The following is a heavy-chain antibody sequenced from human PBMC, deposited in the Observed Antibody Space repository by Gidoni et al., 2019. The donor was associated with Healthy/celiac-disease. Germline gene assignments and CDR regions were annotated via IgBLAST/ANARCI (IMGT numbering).Heavy chain of an antibody. CDR1: GGSISSSSYY. CDR2: IYYSGST. Sequence: QLQLQESGPGLVKPSETLSLTCTVSGGSISSSSYYWGWIRQPPGKGLEWIGSIYYSGSTYYNPSLKSRVTISVDTSKNQFSLKLSSVTAADTAVYYCARFADILTGFDYWGQGTLVTVSS. J-gene: IGHJ4*02. V-gene: IGHV4-39*01. CDR3: ARFADILTGFDY. D-gene: IGHD3-9*01.